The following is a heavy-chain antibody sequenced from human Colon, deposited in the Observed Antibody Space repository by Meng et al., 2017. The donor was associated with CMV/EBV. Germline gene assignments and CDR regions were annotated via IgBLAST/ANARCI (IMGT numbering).Heavy chain of an antibody. V-gene: IGHV7-4-1*02. CDR2: INTNTGNP. CDR1: GYSFTTYT. Sequence: VKGSCKASGYSFTTYTIHWVRQAPGQGLEWMGWINTNTGNPTYAQGLTGRFAFSSDAAITTAYLHISSLEPEDTAVYYCTRGSTWGYWGQGTLVTVSS. CDR3: TRGSTWGY. J-gene: IGHJ4*02. D-gene: IGHD7-27*01.